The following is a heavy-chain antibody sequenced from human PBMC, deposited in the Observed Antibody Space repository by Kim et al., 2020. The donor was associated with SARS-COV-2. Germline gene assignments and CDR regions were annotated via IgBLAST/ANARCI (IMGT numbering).Heavy chain of an antibody. Sequence: SETLSLTCNVSGGSITSTYYYWGWIRQPPGKGLEWIGSVYYTGSTYYNPSLKSRVAISVDTSKNQFSLKLTSVTAADTAGDYCARPYTSGTYDNWGQGT. D-gene: IGHD6-19*01. CDR3: ARPYTSGTYDN. J-gene: IGHJ4*02. V-gene: IGHV4-39*01. CDR1: GGSITSTYYY. CDR2: VYYTGST.